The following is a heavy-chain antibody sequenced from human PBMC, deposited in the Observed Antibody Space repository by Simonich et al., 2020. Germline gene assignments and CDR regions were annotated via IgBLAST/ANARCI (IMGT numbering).Heavy chain of an antibody. J-gene: IGHJ4*02. CDR3: ASLTGTTMGLDY. Sequence: QVQLVESGGGVVQPGRSLRLSCAASGFTFSSYAMHWVRQAPGKGLGWVSVISYDGSNKYYADSVKGRFTISRDNSKTTLYLQMNSLRAEDTAVYYCASLTGTTMGLDYWGQGTLVTVSS. CDR2: ISYDGSNK. D-gene: IGHD1-20*01. CDR1: GFTFSSYA. V-gene: IGHV3-30*07.